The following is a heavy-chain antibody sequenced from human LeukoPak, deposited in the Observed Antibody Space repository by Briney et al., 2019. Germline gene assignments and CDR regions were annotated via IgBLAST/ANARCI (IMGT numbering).Heavy chain of an antibody. CDR3: AKDLGAVRTFGGYYMDV. Sequence: GRSLRLSCAASGFTFSSYGMHWVRQAPGKGLEWVAVIWYDGSNKYYADSVKGRFTISRDNSRNTLYLQMNSLRAEDTAVYYCAKDLGAVRTFGGYYMDVWGKGTTVTVSS. CDR2: IWYDGSNK. D-gene: IGHD3-10*01. J-gene: IGHJ6*03. CDR1: GFTFSSYG. V-gene: IGHV3-33*06.